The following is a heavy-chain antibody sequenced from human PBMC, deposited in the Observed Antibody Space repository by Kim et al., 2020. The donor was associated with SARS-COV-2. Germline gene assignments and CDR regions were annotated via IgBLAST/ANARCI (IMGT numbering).Heavy chain of an antibody. CDR3: ARDLGAFYSGSDY. CDR2: ISAYTGDK. D-gene: IGHD1-26*01. V-gene: IGHV1-18*01. Sequence: DSVKVSCKGSGYSFPTYGISWVRQAPGKGLEWMGWISAYTGDKNSAQKFQDRVTLTTDTSKRTAYMEMTSLTPDDTAVYYCARDLGAFYSGSDYWGQGTL. CDR1: GYSFPTYG. J-gene: IGHJ4*02.